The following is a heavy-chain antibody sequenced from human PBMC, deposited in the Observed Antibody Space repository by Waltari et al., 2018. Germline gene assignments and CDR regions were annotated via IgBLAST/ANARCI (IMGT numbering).Heavy chain of an antibody. CDR1: GGSISSYY. CDR2: TYYSGST. J-gene: IGHJ4*02. Sequence: QVQLQESGPGLVKPSETLSLTCPVSGGSISSYYWSWIRPPPGKGLEWIGYTYYSGSTNYNPSLKSRVTISVDTSKNQFSLKLSSVTAADTAVYYCARVPRSGYFTYYFDYWGQGTLVTVSS. D-gene: IGHD3-22*01. V-gene: IGHV4-59*01. CDR3: ARVPRSGYFTYYFDY.